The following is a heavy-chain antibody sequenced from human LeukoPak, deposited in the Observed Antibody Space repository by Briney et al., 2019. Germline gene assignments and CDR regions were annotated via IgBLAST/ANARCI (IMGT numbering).Heavy chain of an antibody. CDR3: TKLARAPRDFDY. J-gene: IGHJ4*01. Sequence: GGSLRLSCAAFGFTFSDHYIDWVRQAPGKGLEWVGRSRDKGNSYTTAYAASVRGRFTISRDDSKNSLYLQMNSLKIEDTAVYYCTKLARAPRDFDYWGQGTLVTVSS. V-gene: IGHV3-72*01. CDR2: SRDKGNSYTT. D-gene: IGHD3-10*01. CDR1: GFTFSDHY.